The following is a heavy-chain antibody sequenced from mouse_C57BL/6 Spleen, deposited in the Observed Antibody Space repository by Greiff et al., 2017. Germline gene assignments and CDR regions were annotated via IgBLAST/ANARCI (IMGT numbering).Heavy chain of an antibody. CDR3: ARPTGTSDY. Sequence: QVHVKQSGAELARPGASVKLSCKASGYTFTSYGISWVKQRTGQGLEWIGEIYPRCGNTYYNEKFKGKATLTADKSSSTAYMELRSLTSEDSAVYFCARPTGTSDYWGQGTTLTVSS. J-gene: IGHJ2*01. CDR2: IYPRCGNT. V-gene: IGHV1-81*01. D-gene: IGHD4-1*02. CDR1: GYTFTSYG.